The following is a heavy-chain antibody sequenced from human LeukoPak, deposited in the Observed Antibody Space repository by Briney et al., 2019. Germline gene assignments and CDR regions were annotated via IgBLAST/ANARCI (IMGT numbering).Heavy chain of an antibody. CDR2: IYPGDSDT. V-gene: IGHV5-51*01. CDR3: ARASWDYQLISPLDY. CDR1: GYSFTSYW. Sequence: GESLKISCKGSGYSFTSYWIGWVRQMPGKGLEWMGIIYPGDSDTRYSPSFQGQVTISADKSLNTAYLHWSSLKASDTATYYCARASWDYQLISPLDYWGQGSLVTVSS. J-gene: IGHJ4*02. D-gene: IGHD1-7*01.